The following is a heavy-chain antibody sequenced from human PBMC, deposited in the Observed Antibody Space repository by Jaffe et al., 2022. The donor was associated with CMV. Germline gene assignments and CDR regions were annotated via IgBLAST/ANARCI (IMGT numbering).Heavy chain of an antibody. CDR3: TTEREGVGQWLVRDYYYYMDV. D-gene: IGHD6-19*01. CDR2: IKSKTDGGTT. Sequence: EVQLVESGGGLVKPGGSLRLSCAASGFTFSNAWMSWVRQAPGKGLEWVGRIKSKTDGGTTDYAAPVKGRFTISRDDSKNTLYLQMNSLKTEDTAVYYCTTEREGVGQWLVRDYYYYMDVWGKGTTVTVSS. CDR1: GFTFSNAW. V-gene: IGHV3-15*01. J-gene: IGHJ6*03.